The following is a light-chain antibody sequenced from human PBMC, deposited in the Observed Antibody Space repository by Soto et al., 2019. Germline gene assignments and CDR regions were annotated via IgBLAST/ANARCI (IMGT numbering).Light chain of an antibody. CDR3: AAWDDSLNGPVV. CDR2: SNN. CDR1: SSNIGSNT. Sequence: QAVVTQPPSASGTPGQRVTICCSGSSSNIGSNTVNWYQQLPGTAPKLLIYSNNQRPSGVPDRFSGSKSGPSASLAISGLQSEDEADYYCAAWDDSLNGPVVFGGGTKLTVL. J-gene: IGLJ2*01. V-gene: IGLV1-44*01.